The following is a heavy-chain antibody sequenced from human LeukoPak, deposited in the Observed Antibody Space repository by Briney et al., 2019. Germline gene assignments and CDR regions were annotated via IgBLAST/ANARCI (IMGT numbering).Heavy chain of an antibody. V-gene: IGHV1-46*01. J-gene: IGHJ5*02. CDR2: INPSGGGT. CDR3: ARDNSVGDYAWWFDP. Sequence: GASVKVSCKASGYIFISYYMHWVRQAPGQGLEWMGIINPSGGGTSYSQKFQGRVTMTRDLSTSTDYMELSSLRSDDTAVYFCARDNSVGDYAWWFDPWGQGTLVTVSS. CDR1: GYIFISYY. D-gene: IGHD1-26*01.